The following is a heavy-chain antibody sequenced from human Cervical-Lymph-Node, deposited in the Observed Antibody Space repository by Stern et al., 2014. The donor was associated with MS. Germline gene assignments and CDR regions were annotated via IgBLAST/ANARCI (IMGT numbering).Heavy chain of an antibody. CDR1: GFTFSSYG. J-gene: IGHJ4*02. Sequence: VQLVESVGGVVQPGRSLRLSCAESGFTFSSYGMHWVRQAPGKGLEWVAVIWYDGSNKYYADSVKGRFTISRDNSKNTLYLQMNSLRAEDTAVYYCARDRGIAVAGTFDYWGQGTLVTVSS. CDR3: ARDRGIAVAGTFDY. V-gene: IGHV3-33*01. CDR2: IWYDGSNK. D-gene: IGHD6-19*01.